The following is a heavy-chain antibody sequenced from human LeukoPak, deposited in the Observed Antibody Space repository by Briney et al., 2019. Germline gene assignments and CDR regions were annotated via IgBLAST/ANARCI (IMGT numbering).Heavy chain of an antibody. CDR3: AKDRHAPGRYCSSAICFPFDI. V-gene: IGHV3-23*01. CDR2: IIPSGHTT. Sequence: PGGSLRLSCVASGFTFSSHGMNWVRQAPGKGLEWVSGIIPSGHTTYYADSVRGRFTISRDNSRNTVYLQMNSLRAEDTAVYYCAKDRHAPGRYCSSAICFPFDIWGQGTLVTVSS. J-gene: IGHJ5*02. CDR1: GFTFSSHG. D-gene: IGHD2-2*01.